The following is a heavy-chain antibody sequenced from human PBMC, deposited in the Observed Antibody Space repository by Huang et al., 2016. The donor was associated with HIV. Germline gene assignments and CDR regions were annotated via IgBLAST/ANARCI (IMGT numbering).Heavy chain of an antibody. Sequence: QVQLQQWGAGLLKPSETLSLTCAVYGGSFSGYYWSWIRQPPGKGLEWIGDIKHSASTNYNPSRKSRVTISVDTSNNQFSLKMTSVTAADTAVYYCARVPSGYDSAYYFDYWGQGTLVTVSS. J-gene: IGHJ4*02. V-gene: IGHV4-34*01. CDR2: IKHSAST. CDR3: ARVPSGYDSAYYFDY. D-gene: IGHD5-12*01. CDR1: GGSFSGYY.